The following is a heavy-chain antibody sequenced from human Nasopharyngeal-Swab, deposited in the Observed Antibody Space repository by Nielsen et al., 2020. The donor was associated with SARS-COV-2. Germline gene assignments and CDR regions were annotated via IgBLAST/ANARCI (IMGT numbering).Heavy chain of an antibody. Sequence: GESLKISCAASGFTFSSYGMHWVRQAPGKGLEWVAVIWYDGSNKYYADSVKGRFTISRDNSKNTLYLQMNSLRAEDTAVYYCAGVRFDWPYVADAFDIWGQGTMVTVSS. CDR3: AGVRFDWPYVADAFDI. CDR1: GFTFSSYG. J-gene: IGHJ3*02. CDR2: IWYDGSNK. D-gene: IGHD3-9*01. V-gene: IGHV3-33*01.